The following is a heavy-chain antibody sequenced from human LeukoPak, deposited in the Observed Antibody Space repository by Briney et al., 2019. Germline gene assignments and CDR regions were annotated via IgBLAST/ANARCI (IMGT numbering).Heavy chain of an antibody. D-gene: IGHD1-1*01. V-gene: IGHV4-39*07. CDR2: IYYSGST. CDR1: GGSISSSSYY. Sequence: SETLSLTCTVSGGSISSSSYYWGWIRQPPGKGLEWIGSIYYSGSTYYNPSLKSRVTISVDTSKNQSSLKLSSVTAADTAVYYCARLRPSLQGGWFDPWGQGTLVTVSS. CDR3: ARLRPSLQGGWFDP. J-gene: IGHJ5*02.